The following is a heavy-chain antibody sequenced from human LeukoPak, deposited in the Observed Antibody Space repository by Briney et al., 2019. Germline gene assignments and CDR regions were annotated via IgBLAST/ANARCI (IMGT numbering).Heavy chain of an antibody. D-gene: IGHD1-26*01. CDR3: AGASSKWELSF. J-gene: IGHJ4*02. Sequence: GASVKVSCKASGGTLSRYAISWVRQAPGQGLEWMGSYIPMFGTAEYAQNFQNTVTITADESTSTFSMEVSSLRPEDTAVYFCAGASSKWELSFWGQGTLVTVSS. V-gene: IGHV1-69*13. CDR2: YIPMFGTA. CDR1: GGTLSRYA.